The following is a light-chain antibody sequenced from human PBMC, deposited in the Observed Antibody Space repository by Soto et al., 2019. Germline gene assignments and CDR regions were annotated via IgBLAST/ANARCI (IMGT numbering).Light chain of an antibody. V-gene: IGLV2-14*01. CDR3: ISYRGSDTSYV. CDR2: EVR. CDR1: SSDIGSYNY. J-gene: IGLJ1*01. Sequence: QSALTQPASMARSPGQSLTISCTATSSDIGSYNYVAWYQQFPGKTPKLIIYEVRNRPSGVSFRFSGSKSGNTASLTISGLQAEDEADYYCISYRGSDTSYVFGTGTKVTVL.